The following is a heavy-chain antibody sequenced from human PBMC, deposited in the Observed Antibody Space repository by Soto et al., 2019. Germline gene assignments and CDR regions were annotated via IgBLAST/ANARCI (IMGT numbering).Heavy chain of an antibody. J-gene: IGHJ4*02. CDR3: AKSRVLMVYAIGRGDY. Sequence: GGSLRLSCAASGFTFSSYAMSWVRQAPGKGLEWVSAISGSGGSTYYADSVKGRFTISRDNSKNTLYLQMNSLRAEDTAVYYCAKSRVLMVYAIGRGDYWGQGTLVTVSS. CDR1: GFTFSSYA. V-gene: IGHV3-23*01. D-gene: IGHD2-8*01. CDR2: ISGSGGST.